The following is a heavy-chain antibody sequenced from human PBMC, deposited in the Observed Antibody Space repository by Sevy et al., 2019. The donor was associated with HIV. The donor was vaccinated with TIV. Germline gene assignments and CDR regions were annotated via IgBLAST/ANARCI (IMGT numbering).Heavy chain of an antibody. J-gene: IGHJ4*02. Sequence: GGSLRLSCAASGFTFSSYGMHWVRQAPGKGLEWVAVISYDGSNKYYANSVKGRFTISRDNSKNTLYLQMNSLRAEDTAVYYCAKWGHGKDSSGFDYWGQGTLVTVSS. CDR3: AKWGHGKDSSGFDY. CDR2: ISYDGSNK. V-gene: IGHV3-30*18. CDR1: GFTFSSYG. D-gene: IGHD3-22*01.